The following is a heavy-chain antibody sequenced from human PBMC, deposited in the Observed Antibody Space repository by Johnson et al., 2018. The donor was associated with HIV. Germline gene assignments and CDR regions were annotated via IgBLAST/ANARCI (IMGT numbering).Heavy chain of an antibody. CDR3: AKGQVARGAFDI. V-gene: IGHV3-30*04. Sequence: QLVESGGGVVQPGRSLRLSCAASGFTFSSYAMHWVRQAPGKGLEWVAVISYDGSNKFYADSVKGRFTISRDNSKNTLYLQMNSLRVEDTAVYYCAKGQVARGAFDIWGQGTMVTVSS. J-gene: IGHJ3*02. CDR2: ISYDGSNK. CDR1: GFTFSSYA.